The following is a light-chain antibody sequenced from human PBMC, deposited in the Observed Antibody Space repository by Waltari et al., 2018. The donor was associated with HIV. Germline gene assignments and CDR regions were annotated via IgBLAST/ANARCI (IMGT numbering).Light chain of an antibody. CDR2: KDD. V-gene: IGLV6-57*01. CDR3: QSYDNDNPVL. J-gene: IGLJ2*01. Sequence: NFMLTQPHSVSESPGKTVTISCTRSSGSIDSNYVQWYQHCPGSYPTTVIYKDDQRPSGVPDRFSGSIDSSSNSASLTISGLRPEDEADYYCQSYDNDNPVLFGGGTKLTVL. CDR1: SGSIDSNY.